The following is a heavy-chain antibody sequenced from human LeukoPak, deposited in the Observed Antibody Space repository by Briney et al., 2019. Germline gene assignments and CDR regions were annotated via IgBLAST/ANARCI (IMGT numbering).Heavy chain of an antibody. CDR1: GFTFRSYA. Sequence: GGSLRLSCAASGFTFRSYAMSWVRQAPGKGLEWVSYISSSSSTIYYADSVKGRFTISRDNAKNSLYLQMNSLRAEDTAVYYCARGAYYYEDWGQGTLVTVSS. CDR2: ISSSSSTI. D-gene: IGHD3-22*01. V-gene: IGHV3-48*01. J-gene: IGHJ4*02. CDR3: ARGAYYYED.